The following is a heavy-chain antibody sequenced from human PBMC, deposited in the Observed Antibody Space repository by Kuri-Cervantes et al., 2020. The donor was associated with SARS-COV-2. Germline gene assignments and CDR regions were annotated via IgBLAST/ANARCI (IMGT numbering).Heavy chain of an antibody. J-gene: IGHJ4*02. CDR3: ARAPIVVVPAATHLPGGYFDY. CDR2: IWYDGSNK. V-gene: IGHV3-33*01. D-gene: IGHD2-2*01. Sequence: GESLKISCAASGFTFSSYGMHWVRQAPGKGLEWVAVIWYDGSNKYYADSVKGRFTISRDNSKNTLYLQMNSLRAEDTAVYYCARAPIVVVPAATHLPGGYFDYWGQGTLVTVSS. CDR1: GFTFSSYG.